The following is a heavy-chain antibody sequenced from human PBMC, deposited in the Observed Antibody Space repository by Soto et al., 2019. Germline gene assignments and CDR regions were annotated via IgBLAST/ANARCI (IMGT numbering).Heavy chain of an antibody. CDR3: ARDPEDYATSFDY. J-gene: IGHJ4*02. D-gene: IGHD3-16*01. CDR2: ISSGNTYI. Sequence: GGSLRLSCAGSGFTFSSYSMNWVRQAPGKGLEWVSSISSGNTYIYYADSVKGRFTISRDNAKNSLYLQMNSLRAEDTAVYYCARDPEDYATSFDYWGQLILVT. CDR1: GFTFSSYS. V-gene: IGHV3-21*01.